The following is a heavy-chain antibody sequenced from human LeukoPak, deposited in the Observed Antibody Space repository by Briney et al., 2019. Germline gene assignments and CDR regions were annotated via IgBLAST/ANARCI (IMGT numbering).Heavy chain of an antibody. J-gene: IGHJ5*02. V-gene: IGHV4-34*01. CDR2: INHSGST. D-gene: IGHD3-16*02. CDR3: ARARLRLGELSIGA. Sequence: SETLSLTCAVYGGSLSGYYWSWIRQPPGKGLEWIGEINHSGSTNYNPSLKSRVTISVDTSKNQFSLKLSSVTAADTAVYYCARARLRLGELSIGAWGQGTLVTVSS. CDR1: GGSLSGYY.